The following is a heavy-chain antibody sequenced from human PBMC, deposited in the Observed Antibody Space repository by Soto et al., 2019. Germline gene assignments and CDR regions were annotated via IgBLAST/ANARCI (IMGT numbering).Heavy chain of an antibody. D-gene: IGHD3-10*01. CDR2: ISSDGNNK. J-gene: IGHJ4*02. Sequence: GGSLRLSCAASGFTFSTYALHWVRQAPGKGLEWVAVISSDGNNKYYADSVKGRFTISRDNSKNTLYLRMNSLRTEDRAVYYCARGTAGGAGAWYFDHWGQGTLVTVSS. V-gene: IGHV3-30-3*01. CDR3: ARGTAGGAGAWYFDH. CDR1: GFTFSTYA.